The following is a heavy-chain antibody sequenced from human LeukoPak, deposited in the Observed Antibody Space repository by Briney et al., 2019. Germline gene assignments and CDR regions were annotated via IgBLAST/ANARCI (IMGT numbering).Heavy chain of an antibody. Sequence: SVKVSCKASGGTFSSYAISWVRQAPGQGLEWMGGIIPIFGTANYAQKFQGRVTITADESTSTAYMELSSLRSEDTAVYYCARGNGYYGSGSYHFDYWGQGTLVTVSS. CDR1: GGTFSSYA. CDR3: ARGNGYYGSGSYHFDY. J-gene: IGHJ4*02. CDR2: IIPIFGTA. V-gene: IGHV1-69*01. D-gene: IGHD3-10*01.